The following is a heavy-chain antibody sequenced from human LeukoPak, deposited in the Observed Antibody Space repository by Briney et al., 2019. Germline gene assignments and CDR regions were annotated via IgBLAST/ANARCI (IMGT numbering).Heavy chain of an antibody. CDR2: ISGSGAGT. CDR1: GFTFSNYA. D-gene: IGHD6-13*01. Sequence: PGGSLRLSCAASGFTFSNYAMSWVRQAPGKGLECVSTISGSGAGTYYADSVKGRFTISRDNSKNTLYLQMHSLRAEDTAVYYCATNTSSWSFDYWGQGTLVTVSS. J-gene: IGHJ4*02. V-gene: IGHV3-23*01. CDR3: ATNTSSWSFDY.